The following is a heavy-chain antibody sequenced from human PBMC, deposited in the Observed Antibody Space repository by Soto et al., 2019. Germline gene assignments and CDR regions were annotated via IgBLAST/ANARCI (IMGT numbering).Heavy chain of an antibody. CDR2: SNAGNGNT. Sequence: ASVKVSCKASGYTFTDYGIHWVRQAPGQRLEWMGWSNAGNGNTKYSQKFQGRVTITRDTSASTAYMELSSLRSEDTAVYYCARKYSSGSFDSWGQGTLVTVYS. CDR1: GYTFTDYG. J-gene: IGHJ4*02. V-gene: IGHV1-3*01. CDR3: ARKYSSGSFDS. D-gene: IGHD6-19*01.